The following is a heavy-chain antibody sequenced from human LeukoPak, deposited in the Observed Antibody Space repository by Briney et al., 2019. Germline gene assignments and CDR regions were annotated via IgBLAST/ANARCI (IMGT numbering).Heavy chain of an antibody. V-gene: IGHV1-69*04. J-gene: IGHJ4*02. CDR2: ILPILGIA. D-gene: IGHD6-19*01. CDR1: GGTFSSYT. Sequence: SVKVSCKASGGTFSSYTISWVRQAPGQGLEWMGRILPILGIANYAQKLQGRVTITADKSTSTAYMELSSLRSEDTAVYYCAREGGRKAVAGTRSPYHWGQGTLVTVSS. CDR3: AREGGRKAVAGTRSPYH.